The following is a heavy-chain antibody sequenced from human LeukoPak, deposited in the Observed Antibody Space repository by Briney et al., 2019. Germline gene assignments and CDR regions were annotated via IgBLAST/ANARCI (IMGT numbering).Heavy chain of an antibody. V-gene: IGHV3-7*01. CDR2: IKQDGSEK. J-gene: IGHJ6*03. CDR1: GFTFSSYW. Sequence: QAGGSLRLSCAASGFTFSSYWMSWVRQAPGKGLEWVANIKQDGSEKYYVDSVKGRFTISRDNAKNSLYLQMNSLRAEDTAVYYCARVGGYDFYYMDVWGKGTTVTISS. CDR3: ARVGGYDFYYMDV. D-gene: IGHD5-12*01.